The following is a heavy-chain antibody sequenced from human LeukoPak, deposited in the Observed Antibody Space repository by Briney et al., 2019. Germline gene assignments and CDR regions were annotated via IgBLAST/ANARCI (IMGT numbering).Heavy chain of an antibody. J-gene: IGHJ4*02. Sequence: ASVNVSCKASGYTFIYYYMHWVRQAPGQGLEWIGWISPNSGGTKYVQKFQGRVTMTRDTSITTVYMELSGLSFDDTAVYYCARGGGRYSVDYWGQGTLVTVSS. CDR2: ISPNSGGT. CDR3: ARGGGRYSVDY. V-gene: IGHV1-2*02. D-gene: IGHD1-26*01. CDR1: GYTFIYYY.